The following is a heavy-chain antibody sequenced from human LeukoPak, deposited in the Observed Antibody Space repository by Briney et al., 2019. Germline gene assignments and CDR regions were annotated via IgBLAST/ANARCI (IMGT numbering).Heavy chain of an antibody. D-gene: IGHD3-22*01. V-gene: IGHV3-21*04. CDR3: AKGATMIVVVIDAFDI. J-gene: IGHJ3*02. CDR1: GFTFSSYS. CDR2: ISSSSSYI. Sequence: GGSLRLSCAASGFTFSSYSMNWVRQAPGKGLEWVSSISSSSSYIYYADSVKGRFTISRDNSKNTLYLQMNSLRAEDTAVYYCAKGATMIVVVIDAFDIWGQGTMVTVSS.